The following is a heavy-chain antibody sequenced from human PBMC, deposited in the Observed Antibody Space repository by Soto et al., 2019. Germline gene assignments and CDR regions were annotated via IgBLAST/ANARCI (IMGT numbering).Heavy chain of an antibody. CDR3: ARYRYSSGWYDLDY. CDR1: GFTFSSYG. Sequence: QVQLVESGGCVVQPGRSLRLSCAASGFTFSSYGMHWVRQAPGKGLEWVAVIWYDGSNKYYADSVNGRFTISRDNSKNALYLQMNSLRVEDTAVYYWARYRYSSGWYDLDYWGQGTLVTVSS. CDR2: IWYDGSNK. V-gene: IGHV3-33*01. D-gene: IGHD6-19*01. J-gene: IGHJ4*02.